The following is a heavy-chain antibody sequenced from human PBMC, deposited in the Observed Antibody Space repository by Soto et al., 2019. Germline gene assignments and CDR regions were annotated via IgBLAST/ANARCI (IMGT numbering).Heavy chain of an antibody. CDR3: ARKSSGYDYPDYGDYGDYFDY. CDR1: GFTFSSYW. Sequence: GGSLRLSCAASGFTFSSYWMSWVRQAPGKGLEWVANIKQDGSEKYYVDSVKGRFTISRDNAKNSLYLQMNSLRAEDTAVYYCARKSSGYDYPDYGDYGDYFDYWGQGTLVTVSS. D-gene: IGHD4-17*01. CDR2: IKQDGSEK. J-gene: IGHJ4*02. V-gene: IGHV3-7*01.